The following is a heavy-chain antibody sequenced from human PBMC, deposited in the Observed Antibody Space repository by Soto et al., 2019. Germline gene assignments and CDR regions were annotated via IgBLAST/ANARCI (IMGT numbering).Heavy chain of an antibody. J-gene: IGHJ4*02. CDR3: ATMTGFLVPTLEADY. D-gene: IGHD3-3*01. V-gene: IGHV4-39*01. Sequence: PSETLSLTCSFYGNSISDRNYYWAWIRQPPGKVLEWIGSIFYTGSTSYSPTLMGRVTISVDTSKNQFSLKVTSVTAAGTAIYLCATMTGFLVPTLEADYWGQGALVTVSS. CDR1: GNSISDRNYY. CDR2: IFYTGST.